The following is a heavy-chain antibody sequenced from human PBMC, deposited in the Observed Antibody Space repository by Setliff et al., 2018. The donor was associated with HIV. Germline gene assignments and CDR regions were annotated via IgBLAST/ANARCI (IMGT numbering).Heavy chain of an antibody. CDR1: GGSVSSGSYY. Sequence: PSETLSLTCTVSGGSVSSGSYYWSWIRQPPGKGLEWIGYIYYSGSTNYNPSLKSRVTISVDTSKNQFSLKLSSVTAADTAVYYCARTNYLWFGELYWFDPWGQGTLVTVSS. CDR2: IYYSGST. D-gene: IGHD3-10*01. J-gene: IGHJ5*02. CDR3: ARTNYLWFGELYWFDP. V-gene: IGHV4-61*01.